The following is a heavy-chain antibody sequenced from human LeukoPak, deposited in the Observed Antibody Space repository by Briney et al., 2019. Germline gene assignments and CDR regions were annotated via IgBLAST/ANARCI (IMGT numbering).Heavy chain of an antibody. CDR3: AREGGGGNFHFDY. CDR1: GFTFNIYN. V-gene: IGHV3-21*01. J-gene: IGHJ4*02. CDR2: INTRSTHI. Sequence: GGSLRLSCAASGFTFNIYNMNWVRQAPGKGLEWVSSINTRSTHIYDADSVKGRFTISRDNAKNLLYLQMDSLRAEDTAVYYCAREGGGGNFHFDYWGQGTLVTVSS. D-gene: IGHD4-23*01.